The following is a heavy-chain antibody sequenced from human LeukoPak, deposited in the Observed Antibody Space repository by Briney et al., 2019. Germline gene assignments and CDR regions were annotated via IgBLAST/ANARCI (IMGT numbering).Heavy chain of an antibody. V-gene: IGHV4-59*01. CDR2: AYHSGIT. D-gene: IGHD1-1*01. CDR1: GYSITGYD. J-gene: IGHJ5*02. Sequence: SETLSLTCSVSGYSITGYDWSWIRLPPGKGMEWIGYAYHSGITNYNPSLKSRVTISIDTSESQFSLRLNSVTAADTAIYYCARHGGTFDPWGQGILVTVSP. CDR3: ARHGGTFDP.